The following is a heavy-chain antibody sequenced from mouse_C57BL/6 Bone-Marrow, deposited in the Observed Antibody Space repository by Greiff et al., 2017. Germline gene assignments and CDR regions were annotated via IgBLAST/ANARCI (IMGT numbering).Heavy chain of an antibody. V-gene: IGHV1-42*01. J-gene: IGHJ4*01. Sequence: VQLKESGPELVKPGASVKISCKASGYSFTGYYMNWVKQSPEKSLEWIGEINPSTGGTTYNQKFKAKATLTVDKSSSTAYMQLKSLTSEDSAVYYCARRGYYAMDYWGQGTSVTVSS. CDR2: INPSTGGT. CDR1: GYSFTGYY. CDR3: ARRGYYAMDY.